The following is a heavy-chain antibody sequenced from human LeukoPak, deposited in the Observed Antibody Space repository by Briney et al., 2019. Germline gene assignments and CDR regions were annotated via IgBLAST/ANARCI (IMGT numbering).Heavy chain of an antibody. CDR2: INSNGGST. J-gene: IGHJ4*02. V-gene: IGHV3-64*01. Sequence: GGPLRLFCAASGFTFSSYAMHWVRQSPGKGLEYVSAINSNGGSTYYANSVKDRFTISRDNSKNTLYLQMGSLRPEDMAVYYCARDLGGLADYWGQGTLVTVSS. D-gene: IGHD3-16*01. CDR1: GFTFSSYA. CDR3: ARDLGGLADY.